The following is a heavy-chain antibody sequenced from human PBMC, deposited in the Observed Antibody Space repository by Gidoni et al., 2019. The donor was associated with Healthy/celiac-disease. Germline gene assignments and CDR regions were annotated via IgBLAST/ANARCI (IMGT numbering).Heavy chain of an antibody. D-gene: IGHD7-27*01. Sequence: EVQLLESGGGLVQPGGSLRLSCAASGFTFSSYAMSWVRPAPGKGLEWVSAISCSGGSTYYADSVKGRFTISRDNSKNTLYLQMNSLRAEDTAVYYCAYLGISLPTDYWGQGTLVTVSS. V-gene: IGHV3-23*01. CDR3: AYLGISLPTDY. CDR1: GFTFSSYA. J-gene: IGHJ4*02. CDR2: ISCSGGST.